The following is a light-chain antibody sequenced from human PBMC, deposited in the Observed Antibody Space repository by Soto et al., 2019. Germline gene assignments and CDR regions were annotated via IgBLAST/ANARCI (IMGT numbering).Light chain of an antibody. Sequence: ETVMTQSPATLSVSPGERATLSCRASQSVSSNLAWYQQKSGQAPRLLIYGASTRATGIPARFSGSGSGTEFTLTISSLQSEDFAVYYCQQYNNWPPLTFGQGTRLEIK. CDR1: QSVSSN. J-gene: IGKJ5*01. V-gene: IGKV3-15*01. CDR3: QQYNNWPPLT. CDR2: GAS.